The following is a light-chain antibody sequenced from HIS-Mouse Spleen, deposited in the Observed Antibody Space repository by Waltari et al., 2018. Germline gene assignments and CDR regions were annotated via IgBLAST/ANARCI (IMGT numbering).Light chain of an antibody. CDR2: EGS. CDR3: CSYAGSSTFNWV. J-gene: IGLJ3*02. V-gene: IGLV2-23*03. Sequence: QSALTQPASVSGSPGQSITISCTGTSSDVGRYNLFSWYQQHPGKAPKLMIYEGSKRPSGVSNRFSGSKSGNTASLTISGLQAEDEADYYCCSYAGSSTFNWVFGGGTKLTVL. CDR1: SSDVGRYNL.